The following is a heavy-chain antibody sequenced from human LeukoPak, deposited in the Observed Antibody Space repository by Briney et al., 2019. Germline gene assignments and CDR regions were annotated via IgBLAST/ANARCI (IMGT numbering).Heavy chain of an antibody. Sequence: SETLSLTCTVSGGSISSYYWGWIRQPPGKGLEWIGSIYYSGGTYYNPSLKSRVTISVDTAKNQFSLKLSSVTAADTAVYYCARQATPYYYDSSGYYSFDYWGQGTLVTVSS. CDR1: GGSISSYY. CDR3: ARQATPYYYDSSGYYSFDY. J-gene: IGHJ4*02. V-gene: IGHV4-39*01. D-gene: IGHD3-22*01. CDR2: IYYSGGT.